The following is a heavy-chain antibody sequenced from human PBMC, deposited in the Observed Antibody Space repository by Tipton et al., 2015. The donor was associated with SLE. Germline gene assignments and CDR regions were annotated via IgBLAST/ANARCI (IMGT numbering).Heavy chain of an antibody. CDR1: GFTFSTYS. CDR3: ARDYSYAFDA. CDR2: ITSIRSSGNI. V-gene: IGHV3-48*01. J-gene: IGHJ3*01. Sequence: SLRLSCAASGFTFSTYSMNLVRQAPGKGLEWISYITSIRSSGNIKYADSVKGRFTISRDNAKNSLDLQMNSLRAEDTAVYYCARDYSYAFDASGQGTMVTVSS. D-gene: IGHD2-21*01.